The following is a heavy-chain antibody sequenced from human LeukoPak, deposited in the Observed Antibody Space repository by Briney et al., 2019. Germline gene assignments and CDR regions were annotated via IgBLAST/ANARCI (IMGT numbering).Heavy chain of an antibody. J-gene: IGHJ4*02. CDR3: ARIHGYSTGWYYFDY. Sequence: GGSLRLSCAASGFTFSDYYMSWIRQAPGKGLEWVSYISADATTIYQAGSVKGRFTISRDNAKNSLYLQMNSLPAEDTAVYYCARIHGYSTGWYYFDYWGQGTLVTVSS. CDR2: ISADATTI. CDR1: GFTFSDYY. V-gene: IGHV3-11*01. D-gene: IGHD6-19*01.